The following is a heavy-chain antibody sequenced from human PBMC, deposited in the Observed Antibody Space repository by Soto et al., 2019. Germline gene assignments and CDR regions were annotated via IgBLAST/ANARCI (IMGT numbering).Heavy chain of an antibody. CDR1: GFTFSSYS. CDR3: ARGHIVGATTFAY. CDR2: ISSSSSYI. J-gene: IGHJ4*02. V-gene: IGHV3-21*01. Sequence: GGSLRLSCAASGFTFSSYSMNWVRQAPGKGLEWVSSISSSSSYIYYADSVKGRFTISRDNAKNSLYLQMNSLRAEDTAVYYCARGHIVGATTFAYWGQGTLVTVSS. D-gene: IGHD1-26*01.